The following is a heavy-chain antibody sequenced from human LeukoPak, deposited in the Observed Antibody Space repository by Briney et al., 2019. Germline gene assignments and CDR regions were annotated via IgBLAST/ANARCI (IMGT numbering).Heavy chain of an antibody. V-gene: IGHV4-59*01. CDR3: ARGKKDASGSCPVDY. J-gene: IGHJ4*02. CDR1: GGSICSYY. Sequence: SETLSLTCTVSGGSICSYYWISIRQPPGKGLEWIGYIYYSGSTTYNPSLKSRVTISVDTSKNQFSLNLSSVTAADTAVYYCARGKKDASGSCPVDYWGQGTLVTVSS. D-gene: IGHD3-10*01. CDR2: IYYSGST.